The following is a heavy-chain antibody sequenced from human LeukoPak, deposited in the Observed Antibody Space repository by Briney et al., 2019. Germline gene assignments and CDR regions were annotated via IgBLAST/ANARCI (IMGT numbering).Heavy chain of an antibody. CDR1: GFTFSSYS. V-gene: IGHV3-48*01. CDR3: ARALRYFDWLSTSPEYNWFDP. J-gene: IGHJ5*02. D-gene: IGHD3-9*01. Sequence: PGGSLRLSCAASGFTFSSYSMNWVRQAPGKGLEWVSYISSSSSTIYYADSVKGRVTISRDNAKNSLYLKMNSLRAEDTAVYYCARALRYFDWLSTSPEYNWFDPWGQGTLVTVSS. CDR2: ISSSSSTI.